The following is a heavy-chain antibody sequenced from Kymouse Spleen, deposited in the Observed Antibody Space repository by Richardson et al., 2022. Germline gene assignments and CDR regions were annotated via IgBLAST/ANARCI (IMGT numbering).Heavy chain of an antibody. D-gene: IGHD3-10*01. CDR2: IKQDGSEK. V-gene: IGHV3-7*01. CDR1: GFTFSSYW. CDR3: ARRWYYGSGS*LLLLRYGR. Sequence: EVQLVESGGGLVQPGGSLRLSCAASGFTFSSYWMSWVRQAPGKGLEWVANIKQDGSEKYYVDSVKGRFTISRDNAKNSLYLQMNSLRAEDTAVYYCARRWYYGSGS*LLLLRYGRLGPRDHGHRLL. J-gene: IGHJ6*02.